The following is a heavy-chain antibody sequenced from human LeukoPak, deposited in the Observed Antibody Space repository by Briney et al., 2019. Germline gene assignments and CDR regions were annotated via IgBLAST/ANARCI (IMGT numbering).Heavy chain of an antibody. D-gene: IGHD6-6*01. CDR3: AKGNIAARQDIMDV. Sequence: GGSLRLSCAASGFTFSSYAMSRVRQAPGKGLEWVSLISGSGGSTYYADSVKGRLTISRDNSKNTLYLQMNSLRVEDTAVYYRAKGNIAARQDIMDVWGQGTTVTVSS. J-gene: IGHJ6*02. V-gene: IGHV3-23*01. CDR2: ISGSGGST. CDR1: GFTFSSYA.